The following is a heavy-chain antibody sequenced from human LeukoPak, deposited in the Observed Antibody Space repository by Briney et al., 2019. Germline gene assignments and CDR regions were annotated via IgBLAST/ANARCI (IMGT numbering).Heavy chain of an antibody. V-gene: IGHV3-33*01. J-gene: IGHJ6*02. CDR2: IWYDGSNK. CDR3: AVDSNENYYYYYGMDV. CDR1: GFTFSSYG. D-gene: IGHD3-22*01. Sequence: GGSLRLSCAASGFTFSSYGMHWVRQAPGKGLEWVAVIWYDGSNKYYADSVKGRFTISRDNSKNTLYLQMNSLRAEDTAVYYCAVDSNENYYYYYGMDVWGQGTTVTVSS.